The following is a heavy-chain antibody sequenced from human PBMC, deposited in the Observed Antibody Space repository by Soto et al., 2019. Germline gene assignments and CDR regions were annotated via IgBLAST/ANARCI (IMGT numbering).Heavy chain of an antibody. CDR2: IYYSGST. CDR3: ARAKTTKSVWVGDQAGYYGMDV. Sequence: SETLSLTCTVSGGSISSYYWSWIRQPPGKGLEWIGYIYYSGSTNYNPSLKSRVTISVDTSKNQFSLKLSSVTAADTAVYYCARAKTTKSVWVGDQAGYYGMDVWGQGTTVTVSS. CDR1: GGSISSYY. J-gene: IGHJ6*02. D-gene: IGHD3-10*01. V-gene: IGHV4-59*01.